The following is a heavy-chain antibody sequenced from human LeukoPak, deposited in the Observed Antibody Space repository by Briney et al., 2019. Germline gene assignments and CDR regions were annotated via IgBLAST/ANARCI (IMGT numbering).Heavy chain of an antibody. V-gene: IGHV1-69*05. CDR2: IIPIFGTA. J-gene: IGHJ3*02. CDR3: ARDRGYYYDSSGRDAFDI. CDR1: GGTFSSYA. D-gene: IGHD3-22*01. Sequence: SVKVSCRASGGTFSSYAISWVRQAPGQGLEWMGGIIPIFGTANYAQKFQGRVTITTDESTSTAYMELSSLRSEDTAVYYCARDRGYYYDSSGRDAFDIWGQGTMVTVSS.